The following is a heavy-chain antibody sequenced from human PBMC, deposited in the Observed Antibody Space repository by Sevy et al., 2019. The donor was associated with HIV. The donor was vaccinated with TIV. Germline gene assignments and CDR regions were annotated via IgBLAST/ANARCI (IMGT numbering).Heavy chain of an antibody. CDR1: GYIFTNYW. J-gene: IGHJ6*02. CDR2: IYPGDSDT. V-gene: IGHV5-51*01. CDR3: ARATAGTAPHYSYYTMDI. D-gene: IGHD6-13*01. Sequence: GESLKISCKVSGYIFTNYWIGWVRQMPGKGLEWMGIIYPGDSDTKYSPSFQGQVNISADKSINTAFLQWSSLKASDTATYYCARATAGTAPHYSYYTMDIWGQGTTVTVSS.